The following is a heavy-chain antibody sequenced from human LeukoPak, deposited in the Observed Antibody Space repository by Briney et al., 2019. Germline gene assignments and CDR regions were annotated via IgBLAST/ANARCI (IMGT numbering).Heavy chain of an antibody. CDR2: ISSSGTPI. J-gene: IGHJ4*02. CDR1: GFTFSRYE. V-gene: IGHV3-48*03. D-gene: IGHD2-21*01. CDR3: AREKTACGGDCYDS. Sequence: GGSLRLSCAASGFTFSRYEMNWARQAPGKGLEWVSYISSSGTPIHYADSVKGRFTISRDNAKNSLFLQMNSLRAEDTAVYYCAREKTACGGDCYDSWGQGTLVTVSS.